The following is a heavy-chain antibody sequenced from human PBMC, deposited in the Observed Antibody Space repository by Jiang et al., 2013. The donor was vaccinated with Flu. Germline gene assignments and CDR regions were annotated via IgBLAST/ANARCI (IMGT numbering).Heavy chain of an antibody. Sequence: VQLLESGGGSVQPGGSLRLSCAASGFTFSSYAMSWVRQAPGKGLEWVSAISGSGVSTYYADSVKGRFTISRDNSKKTLYLQMNSLRAEDTALYYCAKDYMDGDYGYNWFDPWGQGTLVTVSS. D-gene: IGHD4-17*01. J-gene: IGHJ5*02. CDR1: GFTFSSYA. V-gene: IGHV3-23*01. CDR3: AKDYMDGDYGYNWFDP. CDR2: ISGSGVST.